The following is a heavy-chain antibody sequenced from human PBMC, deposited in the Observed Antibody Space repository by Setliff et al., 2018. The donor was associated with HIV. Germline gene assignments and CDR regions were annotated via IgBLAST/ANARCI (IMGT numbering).Heavy chain of an antibody. CDR3: ARFGIGGSSGP. CDR1: GGIFSNYA. Sequence: ASVKVSCKASGGIFSNYAINWVRQAPGQGLEWMGGIIPIFGTATYAQKFQGRVTITADESTSTAYVELSSLRSADTAVYYCARFGIGGSSGPWGQGTLVTVSS. CDR2: IIPIFGTA. J-gene: IGHJ5*02. V-gene: IGHV1-69*13. D-gene: IGHD6-19*01.